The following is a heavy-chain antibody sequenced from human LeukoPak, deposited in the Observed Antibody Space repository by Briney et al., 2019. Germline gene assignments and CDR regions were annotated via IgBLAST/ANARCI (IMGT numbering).Heavy chain of an antibody. CDR1: GGSISSGVYY. Sequence: SETLSLTCTVSGGSISSGVYYWGWIRQPPGKGLEWIGTIYYSGSTYYNPSLRGRVSISVDTSKNQFSLNLSSVTAADTAVYYCARLPTAARNWFDPWGQGTLVTVSS. CDR2: IYYSGST. CDR3: ARLPTAARNWFDP. D-gene: IGHD2-21*02. J-gene: IGHJ5*02. V-gene: IGHV4-39*01.